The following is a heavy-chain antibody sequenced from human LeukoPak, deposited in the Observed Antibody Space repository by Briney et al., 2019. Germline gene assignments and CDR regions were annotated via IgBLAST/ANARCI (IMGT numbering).Heavy chain of an antibody. V-gene: IGHV4-59*01. D-gene: IGHD3-10*01. CDR1: GGSFSGYY. Sequence: SETLSLTCAVYGGSFSGYYWSWIRQPPGKGLEWIGYIYYSGSTNYNPSLKSRVTISVDTSKNQFSLKLSSVTAADTAVYYCARAATMVREYDYWGQGTLVTVSS. J-gene: IGHJ4*02. CDR3: ARAATMVREYDY. CDR2: IYYSGST.